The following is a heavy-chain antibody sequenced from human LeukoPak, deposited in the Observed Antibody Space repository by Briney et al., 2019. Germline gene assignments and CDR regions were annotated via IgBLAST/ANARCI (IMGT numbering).Heavy chain of an antibody. CDR2: INHSGST. D-gene: IGHD3-22*01. Sequence: SETLSLTCAVYGGSFSGYYWSWIRQPPGKGLEWIGEINHSGSTNYNPSLKSRVTISVDTSKNQFSLKLSSVTAADTAVYYCARGGKYYYDSNPPKTFDYWGQGTLVTVSS. CDR3: ARGGKYYYDSNPPKTFDY. J-gene: IGHJ4*02. CDR1: GGSFSGYY. V-gene: IGHV4-34*01.